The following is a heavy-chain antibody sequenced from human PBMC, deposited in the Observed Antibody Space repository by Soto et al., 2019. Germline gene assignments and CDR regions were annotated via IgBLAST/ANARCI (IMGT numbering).Heavy chain of an antibody. Sequence: QVQLVQSGGEVKKPGASLKVSCKASGYTFNNFGVTWVRQAPGQGLEWIGWINPDNGDTNYAQKFQGRTTMTTDSFMSTAYMELRGLRSDDTAVYYCARGVQFSAYLDYYMAVWGKGTAVTVSS. J-gene: IGHJ6*03. D-gene: IGHD3-10*02. CDR2: INPDNGDT. CDR1: GYTFNNFG. V-gene: IGHV1-18*01. CDR3: ARGVQFSAYLDYYMAV.